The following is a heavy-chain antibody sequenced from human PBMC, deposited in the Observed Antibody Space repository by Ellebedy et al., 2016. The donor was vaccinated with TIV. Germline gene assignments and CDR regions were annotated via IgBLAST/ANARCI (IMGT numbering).Heavy chain of an antibody. CDR1: GYTFTDYY. CDR3: ASVTFSSLSPFDS. D-gene: IGHD6-13*01. Sequence: AASVKVSCKPSGYTFTDYYMHWTRQAPGQGLAWMGWIYPNSGDTKYAQKFQGRVTMTRDTSTTTAYMELNRLTSDDTATYYCASVTFSSLSPFDSWGQGTLVIVSS. CDR2: IYPNSGDT. V-gene: IGHV1-2*02. J-gene: IGHJ4*02.